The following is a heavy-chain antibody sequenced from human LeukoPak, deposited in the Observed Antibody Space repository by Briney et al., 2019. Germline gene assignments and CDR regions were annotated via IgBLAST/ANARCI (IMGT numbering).Heavy chain of an antibody. V-gene: IGHV3-74*01. CDR1: GFPLSSYW. CDR2: FNSDGSII. CDR3: TRGGVPGAFDY. J-gene: IGHJ4*02. D-gene: IGHD3-10*01. Sequence: GGSLRLFCGACGFPLSSYWMYWVRHAPGKGLVWVSLFNSDGSIISYADSVKGRFTISRDNAKNTLYLQMNSLRAEDTAVYYCTRGGVPGAFDYWGQGTLVPVSS.